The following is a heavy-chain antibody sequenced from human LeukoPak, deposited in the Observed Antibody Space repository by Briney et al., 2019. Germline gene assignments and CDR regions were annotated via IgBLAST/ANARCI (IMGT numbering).Heavy chain of an antibody. D-gene: IGHD1-26*01. V-gene: IGHV1-2*02. CDR3: ARGLYTYYPEGY. Sequence: ASVKVSCKASGYTFIDYYIHWVRQAPGQGLEWMGWINPNSGVTNYAQKFQGRVTMTRDTSISTAYMELSMLRSDDTAFYYCARGLYTYYPEGYWGQGTLVTVSS. CDR2: INPNSGVT. J-gene: IGHJ4*02. CDR1: GYTFIDYY.